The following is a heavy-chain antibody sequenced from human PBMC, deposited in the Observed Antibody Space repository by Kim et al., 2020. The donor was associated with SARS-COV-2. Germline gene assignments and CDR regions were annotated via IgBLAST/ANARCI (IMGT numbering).Heavy chain of an antibody. Sequence: GGSLRLSCAASGFTFSSYGMHWVRQAPGKGLEWVAVISYDGSNKYYADSVKGRFTISRDNSKNTLYLQMNSLRAEDTAVYYCARDQASGIRNHWFDPWGQGTLVTVSS. CDR2: ISYDGSNK. CDR3: ARDQASGIRNHWFDP. CDR1: GFTFSSYG. J-gene: IGHJ5*02. D-gene: IGHD1-1*01. V-gene: IGHV3-33*05.